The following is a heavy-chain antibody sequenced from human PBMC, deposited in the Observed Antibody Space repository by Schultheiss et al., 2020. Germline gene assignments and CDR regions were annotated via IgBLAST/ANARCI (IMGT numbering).Heavy chain of an antibody. CDR2: ISPSSTYI. CDR1: GFTFSSYT. CDR3: AREDAVGGGYFDY. Sequence: GGSLRLSCAASGFTFSSYTMNWVRQVPGKGLEWVSSISPSSTYIYYADSVKGRFTISRDNAKNSLYLQTNSLRAEDTAAYYCAREDAVGGGYFDYWGQGTLVTAPQ. J-gene: IGHJ4*02. D-gene: IGHD6-19*01. V-gene: IGHV3-21*01.